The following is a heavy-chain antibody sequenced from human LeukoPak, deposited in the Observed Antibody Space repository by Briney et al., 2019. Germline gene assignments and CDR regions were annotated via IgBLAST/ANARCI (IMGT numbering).Heavy chain of an antibody. D-gene: IGHD1-26*01. V-gene: IGHV1-69*13. CDR2: IIPIFGTA. CDR1: GGTFSSYA. Sequence: SVKVSCKASGGTFSSYAISWVRQAPGQGLEWMGGIIPIFGTANYAQRFQGRVTITADESTSTAYMELSSLRSEDTAVYYCALYRGSYYGRIFDYWGQGTLVTVSS. J-gene: IGHJ4*02. CDR3: ALYRGSYYGRIFDY.